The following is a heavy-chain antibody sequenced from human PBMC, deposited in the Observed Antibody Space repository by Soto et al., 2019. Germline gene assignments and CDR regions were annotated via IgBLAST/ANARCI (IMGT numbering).Heavy chain of an antibody. J-gene: IGHJ4*02. CDR2: ISPSSTYI. CDR1: GFGFISYN. CDR3: VRVRYFDWLGKVGGAFDY. D-gene: IGHD3-9*01. Sequence: LRLSCAASGFGFISYNMNWVRQAPGKGLEWVSSISPSSTYISYGDSVKGRFTISRDNAKNSLYLQMNSLRAEDTAVYYCVRVRYFDWLGKVGGAFDYWGQGTLVTVSS. V-gene: IGHV3-21*01.